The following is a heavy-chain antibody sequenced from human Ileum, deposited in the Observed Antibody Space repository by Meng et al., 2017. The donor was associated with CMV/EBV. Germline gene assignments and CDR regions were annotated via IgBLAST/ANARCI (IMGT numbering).Heavy chain of an antibody. Sequence: SGFTFDDYGMSWVRQAPGKGLEWVSGINWNSGSTGYADSVKGRFTISRDNAKNSLYLQMNSLRAEDTALYYCARGRYSSSFTGLFDYWGQGTLVTVSS. CDR3: ARGRYSSSFTGLFDY. CDR2: INWNSGST. J-gene: IGHJ4*02. CDR1: GFTFDDYG. V-gene: IGHV3-20*03. D-gene: IGHD6-13*01.